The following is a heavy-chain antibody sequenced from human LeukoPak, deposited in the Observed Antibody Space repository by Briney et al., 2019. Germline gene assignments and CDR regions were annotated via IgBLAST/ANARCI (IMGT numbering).Heavy chain of an antibody. CDR3: VRDDDIRSGWYELDY. CDR2: IVDAGVT. Sequence: GRSLRLFCAGSGFTFSRYTMSWVSQAPGKGLEWVSLIVDAGVTYYAEPVKGRFIISRDNDKNTVYLQMNCLSAEDTAVYYCVRDDDIRSGWYELDYWGQGPLVTVSS. CDR1: GFTFSRYT. V-gene: IGHV3-23*01. D-gene: IGHD6-19*01. J-gene: IGHJ4*02.